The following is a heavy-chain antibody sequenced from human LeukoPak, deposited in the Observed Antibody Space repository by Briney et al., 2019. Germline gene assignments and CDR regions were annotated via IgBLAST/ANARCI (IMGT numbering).Heavy chain of an antibody. CDR3: WKRSYSGTYYYDY. Sequence: PGGSLRLSCSASGFTFSSYAMHWVRQAPGKGLEYVSSISSDGGSTYYADSVKGRFTISRDNSKNTLYLQMSNLRAEDTAVCYCWKRSYSGTYYYDYWGQGTLVSVSS. V-gene: IGHV3-64D*06. D-gene: IGHD5-12*01. CDR1: GFTFSSYA. J-gene: IGHJ4*02. CDR2: ISSDGGST.